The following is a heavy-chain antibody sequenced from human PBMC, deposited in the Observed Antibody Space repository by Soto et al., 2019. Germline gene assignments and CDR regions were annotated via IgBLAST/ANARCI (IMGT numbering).Heavy chain of an antibody. CDR2: ISGSGGST. Sequence: GGSLRLSCAASGFTFSSYAMSWVRQAPGKGLEWVSAISGSGGSTYYADSVKGRFTISRDNSKNTLYLQMNSLRAEDTAVYYCANGEVVQWLVPYEFDYWGQGTLVTVSA. D-gene: IGHD6-19*01. CDR1: GFTFSSYA. CDR3: ANGEVVQWLVPYEFDY. J-gene: IGHJ4*02. V-gene: IGHV3-23*01.